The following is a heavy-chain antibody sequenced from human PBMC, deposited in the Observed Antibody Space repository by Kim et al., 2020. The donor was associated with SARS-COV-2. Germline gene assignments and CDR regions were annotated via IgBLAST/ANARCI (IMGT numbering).Heavy chain of an antibody. V-gene: IGHV4-59*01. J-gene: IGHJ3*02. Sequence: SETLSLTCTVSGGSLSPYYWSWIRQPPGKGLEWIGAMQYSGRDNYSPSLTGRVAISVNMSKNHFALNLTSVTAADTAKYFFARVQHGSGSYLAPFDSWGQGTLVTVSS. CDR2: MQYSGRD. D-gene: IGHD3-10*01. CDR3: ARVQHGSGSYLAPFDS. CDR1: GGSLSPYY.